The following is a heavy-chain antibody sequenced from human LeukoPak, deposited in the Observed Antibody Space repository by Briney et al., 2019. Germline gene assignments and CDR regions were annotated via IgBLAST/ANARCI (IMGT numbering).Heavy chain of an antibody. CDR1: GGSISSYY. CDR3: AGGYSSSRGYYFDY. J-gene: IGHJ4*02. Sequence: SETLSLTCTVSGGSISSYYWSWIRQPPGKGLEWIGYIYYSGSTNYNPSLKSRVTMSVDTSKNQFSLKLSSVTAADTAVYYCAGGYSSSRGYYFDYWGQGTLVTVSS. D-gene: IGHD6-13*01. CDR2: IYYSGST. V-gene: IGHV4-59*12.